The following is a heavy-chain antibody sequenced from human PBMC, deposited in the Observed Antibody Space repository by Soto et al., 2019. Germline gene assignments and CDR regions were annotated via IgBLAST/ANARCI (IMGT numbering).Heavy chain of an antibody. D-gene: IGHD1-1*01. J-gene: IGHJ6*02. CDR2: IYSSGST. CDR1: GGSISSHY. Sequence: SETLSLTCTVSGGSISSHYWSWIRQPAGKGLEWVGRIYSSGSTNHNPSLKSRVTLSVDTSKNQFSLKLRSVTAADTAVYYCARGILEEGYYHYGMDVWGQGTTVTVSS. V-gene: IGHV4-4*07. CDR3: ARGILEEGYYHYGMDV.